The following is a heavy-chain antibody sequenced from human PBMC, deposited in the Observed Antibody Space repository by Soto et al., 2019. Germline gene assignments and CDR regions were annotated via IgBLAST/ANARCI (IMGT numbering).Heavy chain of an antibody. J-gene: IGHJ3*02. Sequence: GGSLRLSCAASGFTFSSYSMNWVRQAPGKGLEWVSYISSSSSTIYYADSVKGRFTISRDNAKNSLYLQMNSLRAEDTAVYYCASFRVEEGVLRFLEWLSPGSAFDIWGQGTMVTVSS. CDR1: GFTFSSYS. V-gene: IGHV3-48*01. CDR3: ASFRVEEGVLRFLEWLSPGSAFDI. CDR2: ISSSSSTI. D-gene: IGHD3-3*01.